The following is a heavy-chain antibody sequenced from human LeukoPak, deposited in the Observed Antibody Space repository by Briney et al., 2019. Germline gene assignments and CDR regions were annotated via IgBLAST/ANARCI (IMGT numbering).Heavy chain of an antibody. Sequence: SETLSLTCTVSGGSISSYYWSWIRQPPGKGLEWIGYIYYSGSTNYNPSLKSRVTISVDTSKNQFSLKLSSVTAADTAVYYCARADLYYYDSSGHPLNWFDPWGQGTLVTVSS. V-gene: IGHV4-59*01. CDR1: GGSISSYY. D-gene: IGHD3-22*01. CDR3: ARADLYYYDSSGHPLNWFDP. J-gene: IGHJ5*02. CDR2: IYYSGST.